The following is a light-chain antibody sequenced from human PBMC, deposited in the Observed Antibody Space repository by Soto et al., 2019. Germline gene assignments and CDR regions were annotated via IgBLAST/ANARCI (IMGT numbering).Light chain of an antibody. Sequence: EIVLTQSPGTLSLSPGERATLSCRASQSVSSSYLAWYQQKPGQAPRLLIYGASSRATAIPDRFSGSGSGTDFTLTISRVEAEDFAVYYCQQYGSSPRTFGQGTKVEIK. V-gene: IGKV3-20*01. CDR3: QQYGSSPRT. J-gene: IGKJ1*01. CDR1: QSVSSSY. CDR2: GAS.